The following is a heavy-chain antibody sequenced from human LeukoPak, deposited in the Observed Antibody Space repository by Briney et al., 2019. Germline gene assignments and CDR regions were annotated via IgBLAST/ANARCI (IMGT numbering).Heavy chain of an antibody. CDR1: GYSFSSYW. V-gene: IGHV5-51*01. CDR2: IYPGDSDT. J-gene: IGHJ4*02. D-gene: IGHD1-26*01. CDR3: ATQLTPGGGYSYFAY. Sequence: GESLKISCKASGYSFSSYWIGWVRQMPGKGLEWMGIIYPGDSDTRYSPSFQGQVTFSADKSINTAYLQWSSLKASDTAMYYCATQLTPGGGYSYFAYWGQGTLVTVSS.